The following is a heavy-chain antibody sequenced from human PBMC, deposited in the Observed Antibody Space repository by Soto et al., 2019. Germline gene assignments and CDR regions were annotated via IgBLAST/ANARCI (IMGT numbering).Heavy chain of an antibody. V-gene: IGHV4-59*01. J-gene: IGHJ4*02. CDR1: GGSISSYY. CDR2: IYYSGNT. CDR3: ARDQAGDFDY. D-gene: IGHD6-19*01. Sequence: PSETLSLTCTVSGGSISSYYWSWIRQPPGKGLEWIGYIYYSGNTNYNPSLKSRVTISVDTSKNQFSLKLSSVTAADTAVYYCARDQAGDFDYWGQGTLVTVSS.